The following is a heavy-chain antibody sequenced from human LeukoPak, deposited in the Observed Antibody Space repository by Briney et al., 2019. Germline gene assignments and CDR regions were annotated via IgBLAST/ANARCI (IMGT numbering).Heavy chain of an antibody. CDR3: ARDRSQGRDFDY. D-gene: IGHD3-10*01. V-gene: IGHV1-2*02. Sequence: VASVKVSCKASGYTFTGYYMHWVRQAPGQGLEWMGWINPNSGDTNYAQKFQGRVTMTRDTSISTAYMDLSRLTSDDTAVYYCARDRSQGRDFDYWGQGTLVTVPS. CDR2: INPNSGDT. CDR1: GYTFTGYY. J-gene: IGHJ4*02.